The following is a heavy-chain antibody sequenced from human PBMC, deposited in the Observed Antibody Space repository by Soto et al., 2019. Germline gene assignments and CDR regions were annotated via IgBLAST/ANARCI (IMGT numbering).Heavy chain of an antibody. D-gene: IGHD6-6*01. CDR2: INPSGGST. CDR3: ARWVLESRSSDYYDMDV. V-gene: IGHV1-46*01. CDR1: GYTFTSYY. Sequence: ASVKVSCKASGYTFTSYYMHWVRQAPGQGLEWMGRINPSGGSTSYAQKFQGRFTMTRDTSTSTVYMELNSLRSEDTAVYYCARWVLESRSSDYYDMDVWGKGTTVTVSS. J-gene: IGHJ6*03.